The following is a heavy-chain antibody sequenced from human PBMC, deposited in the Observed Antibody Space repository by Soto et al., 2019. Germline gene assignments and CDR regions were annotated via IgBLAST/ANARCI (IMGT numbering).Heavy chain of an antibody. J-gene: IGHJ6*02. CDR1: GGSVNSGSYY. D-gene: IGHD3-10*01. CDR2: IYYSGSA. CDR3: ARDSYFDLKRGGYYYYAMDV. V-gene: IGHV4-61*01. Sequence: QVQLQESGPGLVKPSETLSLTCTVSGGSVNSGSYYWSWIRQPPGKGLEWVGHIYYSGSATYNPSLQSRVPILVDTSKDQFSLKLTSVTAADTAVYYCARDSYFDLKRGGYYYYAMDVWGQGTTVTVSS.